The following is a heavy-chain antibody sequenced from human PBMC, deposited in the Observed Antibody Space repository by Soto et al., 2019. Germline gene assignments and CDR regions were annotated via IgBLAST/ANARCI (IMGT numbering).Heavy chain of an antibody. Sequence: QVQLVQSGAEVKKPGSSVKVSCKASGGTFKKSAISWVRQAPGQGLEWMGGIILIFGIPNYAQKFQGRVTITADESTSAVSMELSILRSEDTAVYYCVREGDGYSLDDWGQGTLVTVSS. CDR3: VREGDGYSLDD. CDR2: IILIFGIP. J-gene: IGHJ4*02. V-gene: IGHV1-69*12. D-gene: IGHD4-4*01. CDR1: GGTFKKSA.